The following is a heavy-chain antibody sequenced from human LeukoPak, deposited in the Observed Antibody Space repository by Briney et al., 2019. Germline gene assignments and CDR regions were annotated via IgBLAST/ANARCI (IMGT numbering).Heavy chain of an antibody. D-gene: IGHD6-13*01. Sequence: GGSLRLSCAASGFTFSDYSMNWVRQAPGKGLEWASYISFSVNTKYYGDSVKGRFTISRDNAKNSLYLHMDSLRAEDTAVYYCAKDRFPYSSSWYEDYWGQGTLVTVSS. V-gene: IGHV3-48*04. J-gene: IGHJ4*02. CDR2: ISFSVNTK. CDR1: GFTFSDYS. CDR3: AKDRFPYSSSWYEDY.